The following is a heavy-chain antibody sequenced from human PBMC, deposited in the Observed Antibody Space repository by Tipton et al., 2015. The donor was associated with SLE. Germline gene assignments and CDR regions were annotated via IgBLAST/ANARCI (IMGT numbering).Heavy chain of an antibody. Sequence: LRLSCTVSGGSISSYFWTWIRQPPGKGLEWIGHIFYTGSTRYNPSLKSRVTVSADTSRDQFSLKLDSVTAADTALYYCARQVYSSSSWFDSWGLGTLVTVSS. CDR3: ARQVYSSSSWFDS. CDR2: IFYTGST. CDR1: GGSISSYF. D-gene: IGHD6-6*01. V-gene: IGHV4-59*08. J-gene: IGHJ5*01.